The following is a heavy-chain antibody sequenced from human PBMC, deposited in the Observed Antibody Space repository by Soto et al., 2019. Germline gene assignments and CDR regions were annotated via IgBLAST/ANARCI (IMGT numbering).Heavy chain of an antibody. J-gene: IGHJ5*02. CDR1: GFTFTSSA. CDR2: IVVGSGNT. CDR3: AAALGYCTNGVCYWFDP. Sequence: ASVKVSCKASGFTFTSSAVQWVRQARGQRLEWIGWIVVGSGNTNYAQKFQERVTITRDMSTGTAYMELSSLRSEDTAVYYCAAALGYCTNGVCYWFDPWGQGTLVTVSS. V-gene: IGHV1-58*01. D-gene: IGHD2-8*01.